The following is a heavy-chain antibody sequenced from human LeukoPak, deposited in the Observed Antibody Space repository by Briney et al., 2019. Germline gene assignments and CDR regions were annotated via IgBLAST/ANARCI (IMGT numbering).Heavy chain of an antibody. V-gene: IGHV4-59*08. CDR1: SGSINNFY. CDR3: ARHTSGYVSYFDF. D-gene: IGHD3-22*01. J-gene: IGHJ4*02. Sequence: PSETLSLTCTVSSGSINNFYWSWIRQPPGKGLEWIGYISYSGSTIYSPSLKSRVTISVDTSKNQFSLRLTSVTAADTAVYFCARHTSGYVSYFDFWGQGTLVTVSS. CDR2: ISYSGST.